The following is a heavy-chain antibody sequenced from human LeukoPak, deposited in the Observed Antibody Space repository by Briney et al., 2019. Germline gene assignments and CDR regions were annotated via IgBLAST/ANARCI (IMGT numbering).Heavy chain of an antibody. CDR2: INQDESKK. Sequence: GGSLRLSCAACGFTFSNDLMCWVRQAPGKGLEWVANINQDESKKYYADSVKGRFTISRDNAKNSLYLQMSSLTAEDTAIYYCARDHAYRADYWGQGTLVTVSS. D-gene: IGHD2-2*01. CDR3: ARDHAYRADY. J-gene: IGHJ4*02. CDR1: GFTFSNDL. V-gene: IGHV3-7*01.